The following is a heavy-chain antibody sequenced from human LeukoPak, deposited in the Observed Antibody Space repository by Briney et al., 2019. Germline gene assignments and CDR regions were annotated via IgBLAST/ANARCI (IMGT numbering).Heavy chain of an antibody. CDR1: GFTFSSYR. CDR3: ARGPIAVVPAASYMDV. Sequence: PGGSLRLSCAASGFTFSSYRMNWVRQAPGKGLEWVSSISSSSSDIYYADSVKGRFTISRDNAKNSLYLQMNSLRVEDTAVYYCARGPIAVVPAASYMDVWGKGTTVTISS. D-gene: IGHD2-2*01. V-gene: IGHV3-21*01. J-gene: IGHJ6*03. CDR2: ISSSSSDI.